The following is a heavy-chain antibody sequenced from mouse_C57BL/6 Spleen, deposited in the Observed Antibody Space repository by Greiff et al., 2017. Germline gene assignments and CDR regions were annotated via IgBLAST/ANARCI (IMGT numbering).Heavy chain of an antibody. CDR3: AMVVEAMDY. V-gene: IGHV1-55*01. Sequence: QVQLQQPGAELVKPGASVKMSCKASGYTFTSYWITWVKPRPGQGLEWIGDIYPGSGSTNYNEKFKSKATLTVDTSSSTAYMQLSSLTSEYSAVYYCAMVVEAMDYWGQGTSVTVSS. CDR1: GYTFTSYW. J-gene: IGHJ4*01. D-gene: IGHD1-1*01. CDR2: IYPGSGST.